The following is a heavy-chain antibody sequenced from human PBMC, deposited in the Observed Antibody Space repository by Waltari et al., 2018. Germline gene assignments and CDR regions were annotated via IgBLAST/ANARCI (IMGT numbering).Heavy chain of an antibody. CDR1: GGSISSSSYY. CDR2: IYYSGST. J-gene: IGHJ3*02. Sequence: QLQLQESGPGLVKPSETLSLTCTVSGGSISSSSYYWGWIRQPPGKGLEWIGSIYYSGSTYYNPPLKSRVTISVDTSKNQFSLKLSSVTAADTAVYYCARHESAPVPGGFTMVRGVGAFDIWGQGTMVTVSS. CDR3: ARHESAPVPGGFTMVRGVGAFDI. V-gene: IGHV4-39*01. D-gene: IGHD3-10*01.